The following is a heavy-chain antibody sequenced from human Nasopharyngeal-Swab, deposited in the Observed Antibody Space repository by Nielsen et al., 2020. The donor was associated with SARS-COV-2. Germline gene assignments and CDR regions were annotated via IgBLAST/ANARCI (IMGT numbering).Heavy chain of an antibody. Sequence: GASLQLCWACCGFNLSSYSMNWVRQAPGKGLEWVSSTSSSSSYIYYADSVKGRFTISRDNAKNSLYLQMNSLRAEDTAVYYCAREGQIFGVVDYYYYGLDVWGQGTTVTVSS. V-gene: IGHV3-21*01. CDR3: AREGQIFGVVDYYYYGLDV. CDR2: TSSSSSYI. J-gene: IGHJ6*02. CDR1: GFNLSSYS. D-gene: IGHD3-3*01.